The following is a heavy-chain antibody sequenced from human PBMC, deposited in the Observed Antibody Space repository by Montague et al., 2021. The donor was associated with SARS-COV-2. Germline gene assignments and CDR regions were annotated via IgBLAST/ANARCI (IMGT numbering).Heavy chain of an antibody. J-gene: IGHJ4*02. CDR1: GFSLSTSGMC. D-gene: IGHD3-22*01. V-gene: IGHV2-70*01. Sequence: PDLVKPTQTLTLTCTFSGFSLSTSGMCVSWIRQPPGKALEWLALIDWDDDKYYSTSLKTRLTISKDTSKNQVVLTMTNMDPVDTATYYCARYYYDSSGYYYFDYGGQGTLSPSPQ. CDR2: IDWDDDK. CDR3: ARYYYDSSGYYYFDY.